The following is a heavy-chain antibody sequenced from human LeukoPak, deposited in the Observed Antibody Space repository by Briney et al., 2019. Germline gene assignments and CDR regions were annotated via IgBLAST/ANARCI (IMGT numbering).Heavy chain of an antibody. D-gene: IGHD6-13*01. V-gene: IGHV4-38-2*02. CDR3: AREGDSSSPYYFDY. Sequence: SETLSLTCAVSGYSISSGYYWGWIRQPPGKGLEWIGSIYHSGSTYYNPSLKSRVTISVDTSKNQFSLKLSSVTAADTAVYYCAREGDSSSPYYFDYWGQGTLVTVSS. CDR2: IYHSGST. CDR1: GYSISSGYY. J-gene: IGHJ4*02.